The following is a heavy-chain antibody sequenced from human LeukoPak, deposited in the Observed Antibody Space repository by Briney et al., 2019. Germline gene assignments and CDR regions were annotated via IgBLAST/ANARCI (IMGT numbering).Heavy chain of an antibody. V-gene: IGHV1-2*02. J-gene: IGHJ3*02. CDR3: ARDLPASPGAFDI. Sequence: EASVKVSCKASGYTFTGYYMHWVRQAPGQGLEWMGWINPNSGGTNYAQKFQGRVTMTRDTSISTAYMELSRLRSDDTAVYYCARDLPASPGAFDIWGQGTMVTVSS. D-gene: IGHD2-2*01. CDR2: INPNSGGT. CDR1: GYTFTGYY.